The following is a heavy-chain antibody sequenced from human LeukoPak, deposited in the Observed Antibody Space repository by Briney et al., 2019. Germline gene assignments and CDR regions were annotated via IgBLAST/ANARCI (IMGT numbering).Heavy chain of an antibody. V-gene: IGHV4-39*07. CDR1: GGSISSISYY. CDR3: TRGAGWLIDY. CDR2: IYHSGST. D-gene: IGHD3-16*01. Sequence: SETLSLTCTVSGGSISSISYYWAWIRQPPGKGLEWIGYIYHSGSTYYNPSLKSRVTISADTSKNQFSLKLNSLTTADTAVYYCTRGAGWLIDYWGQGILVTVSS. J-gene: IGHJ4*02.